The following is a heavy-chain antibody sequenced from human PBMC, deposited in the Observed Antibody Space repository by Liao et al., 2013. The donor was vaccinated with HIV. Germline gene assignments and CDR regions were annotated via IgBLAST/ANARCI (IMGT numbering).Heavy chain of an antibody. J-gene: IGHJ4*02. V-gene: IGHV4-61*02. CDR1: GGSIGSGSYY. CDR2: IYTSGYT. D-gene: IGHD3-10*01. Sequence: QVQLQESGPGLVKPSQTLSLTCTVSGGSIGSGSYYWTWIRQPAGKGLEWIGRIYTSGYTNYSPSLKSRVTISLDTSKTQFSLRLSSVTAADTALYFCAREVGGTIDYWGQGTLVTVSS. CDR3: AREVGGTIDY.